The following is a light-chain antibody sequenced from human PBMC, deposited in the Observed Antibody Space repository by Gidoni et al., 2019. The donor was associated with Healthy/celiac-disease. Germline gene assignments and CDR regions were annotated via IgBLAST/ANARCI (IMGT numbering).Light chain of an antibody. J-gene: IGKJ1*01. CDR3: MQAIQTPWT. CDR1: QSLLHSNGYNY. CDR2: LGS. V-gene: IGKV2-28*01. Sequence: DIVMTQSPLPLPVTPGEPASISCRSSQSLLHSNGYNYLDWYPQKPGQSPQLLIYLGSNRASGVPDRFSGSGSGTDFTLKISRVEAEDVGVYYCMQAIQTPWTFGQGTKVEIK.